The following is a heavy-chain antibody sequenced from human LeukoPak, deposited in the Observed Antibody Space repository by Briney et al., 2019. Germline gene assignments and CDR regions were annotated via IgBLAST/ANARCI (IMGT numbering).Heavy chain of an antibody. CDR1: GGSVSSGTYY. D-gene: IGHD3-16*02. V-gene: IGHV4-61*01. CDR2: INHSGST. CDR3: ARSYYDYVWGSYRYSPDSFQAFDI. J-gene: IGHJ3*02. Sequence: PSETLSLTCTVSGGSVSSGTYYWSWIRQPPGKGLEWIGEINHSGSTNYNPSLKSRVTISVDTSKNQFSLKLSSVTAADTAVYYCARSYYDYVWGSYRYSPDSFQAFDIWGQGTMVTVSS.